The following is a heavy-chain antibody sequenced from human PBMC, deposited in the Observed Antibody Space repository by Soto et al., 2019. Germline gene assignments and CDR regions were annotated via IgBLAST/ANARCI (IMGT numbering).Heavy chain of an antibody. Sequence: EVQLLESGGGLVQPGGSLRLSCAASGFTFSSYAMAWVRQAPGKGLEWVSAISSSGGSTYYADSVKGRFTISRDNSKNTLYLQMNSLRAEDTAQYYCANAPEKHTASANFVYWGQGTLVTVSS. V-gene: IGHV3-23*01. CDR1: GFTFSSYA. CDR2: ISSSGGST. CDR3: ANAPEKHTASANFVY. J-gene: IGHJ4*02. D-gene: IGHD5-18*01.